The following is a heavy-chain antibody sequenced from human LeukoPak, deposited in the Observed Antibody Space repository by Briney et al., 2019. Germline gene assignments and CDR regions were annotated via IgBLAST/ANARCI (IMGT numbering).Heavy chain of an antibody. V-gene: IGHV3-20*04. Sequence: GGSLRLSCAASGFTFDDYGMSWVRQAPGKGLEWVSDINWNGGSTSYADSVKGRFTISRDNAKNSLYLQMNSLRAEDTALYYCARDHLLDWYYYYIDVWGKGTTVTVSS. CDR1: GFTFDDYG. CDR2: INWNGGST. CDR3: ARDHLLDWYYYYIDV. D-gene: IGHD3/OR15-3a*01. J-gene: IGHJ6*03.